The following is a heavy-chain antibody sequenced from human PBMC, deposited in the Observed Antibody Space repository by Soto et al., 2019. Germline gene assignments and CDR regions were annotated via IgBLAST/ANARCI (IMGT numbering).Heavy chain of an antibody. Sequence: GSLRLSCAASGITFSTYGMHWVRQAPGKGLEWVAVIWYDGSNKYYADSVKGRFTISRDNSKNTLYLQMNSLRAEDTAVYYCARGYQKRASGYYYGMDLWGQGTTVTVSS. CDR3: ARGYQKRASGYYYGMDL. CDR1: GITFSTYG. V-gene: IGHV3-33*01. CDR2: IWYDGSNK. J-gene: IGHJ6*02. D-gene: IGHD2-2*01.